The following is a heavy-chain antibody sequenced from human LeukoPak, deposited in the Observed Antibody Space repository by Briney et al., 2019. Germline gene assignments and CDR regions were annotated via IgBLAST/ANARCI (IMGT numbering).Heavy chain of an antibody. J-gene: IGHJ3*02. CDR3: ARGGIVVVVAAKLAQNPDAFDI. D-gene: IGHD2-15*01. CDR2: INHSGST. V-gene: IGHV4-34*01. CDR1: GGSFSGYY. Sequence: PSETLSLTCAVYGGSFSGYYWSWIRQPPGKGLEWIGEINHSGSTNYNPSLKSRVTISVDTSKNQFSLKLSSLTAADTAVYYCARGGIVVVVAAKLAQNPDAFDIWGQGTMVTVSS.